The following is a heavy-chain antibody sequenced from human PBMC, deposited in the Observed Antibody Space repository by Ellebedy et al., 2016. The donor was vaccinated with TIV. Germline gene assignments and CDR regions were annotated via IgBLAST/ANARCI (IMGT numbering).Heavy chain of an antibody. CDR3: AREGDYYYDSRGYEN. CDR1: GGTFSSYA. D-gene: IGHD3-22*01. Sequence: AASVKVSCKASGGTFSSYAISWVRQAPGQGLEWMGRIIPILGIANYAQKFQGRVTITADKSTSTAYMELSSLRSEDTAVYYCAREGDYYYDSRGYENWGQGTLVTVSS. J-gene: IGHJ1*01. CDR2: IIPILGIA. V-gene: IGHV1-69*04.